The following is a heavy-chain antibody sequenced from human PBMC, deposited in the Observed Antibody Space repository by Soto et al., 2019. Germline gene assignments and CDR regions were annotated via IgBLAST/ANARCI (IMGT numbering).Heavy chain of an antibody. CDR2: FNPSGGGT. V-gene: IGHV1-46*01. CDR1: GYTFTSYY. J-gene: IGHJ5*02. Sequence: QVQLVQSGAEVKKPGASVKVSCKASGYTFTSYYIHWVRQAPGQGLEWMGRFNPSGGGTSYAQKCAGRIRMNRDTSTSTAERLLSGPRSQDTAVYYCARAATDSVHRWGQGTLGTVS. D-gene: IGHD2-15*01. CDR3: ARAATDSVHR.